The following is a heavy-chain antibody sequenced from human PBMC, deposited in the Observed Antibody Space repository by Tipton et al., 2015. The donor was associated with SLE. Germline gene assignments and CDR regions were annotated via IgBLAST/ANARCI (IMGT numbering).Heavy chain of an antibody. CDR1: GDSFTSHY. J-gene: IGHJ5*02. V-gene: IGHV4-59*11. CDR2: ISTTWGT. D-gene: IGHD5-24*01. Sequence: TLSLTCTVSGDSFTSHYYNWIRKPPGQGLEWIGHISTTWGTIYNPSLASRISISMDRAKNQISLRLNSVAAADTAIYYCSRRISMATGVCPGNWLDPWGRGTLVIVSS. CDR3: SRRISMATGVCPGNWLDP.